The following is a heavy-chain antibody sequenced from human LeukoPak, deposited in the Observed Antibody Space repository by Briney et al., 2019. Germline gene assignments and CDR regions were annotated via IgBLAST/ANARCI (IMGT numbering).Heavy chain of an antibody. Sequence: GGSLRLSCAASGFTFSSYWMHWVRQAPGKGLVWVSRVNSDGSSTNYADSVQGRFTISRDNAKNTLYLQMNSLRAEDTAVYYCARPASDGSYYVSDYWGQGTLVTVSS. V-gene: IGHV3-74*01. D-gene: IGHD1-26*01. CDR3: ARPASDGSYYVSDY. J-gene: IGHJ4*02. CDR2: VNSDGSST. CDR1: GFTFSSYW.